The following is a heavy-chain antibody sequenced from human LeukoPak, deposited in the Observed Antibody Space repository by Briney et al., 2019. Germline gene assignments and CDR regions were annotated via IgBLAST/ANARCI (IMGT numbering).Heavy chain of an antibody. CDR2: IIPIFGTA. Sequence: ASVKVSCKASGGTFSSYAISWVRQAPGQGLECMGGIIPIFGTANYAQKFQGRVTITTDESTSTAYMELSSLRSEDTAVYYCAREDSSSDYYYYMDVWGKGTTVTVSS. V-gene: IGHV1-69*05. J-gene: IGHJ6*03. CDR3: AREDSSSDYYYYMDV. D-gene: IGHD6-6*01. CDR1: GGTFSSYA.